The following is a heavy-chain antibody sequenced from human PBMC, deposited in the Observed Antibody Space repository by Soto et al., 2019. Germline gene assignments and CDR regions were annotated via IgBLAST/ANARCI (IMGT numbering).Heavy chain of an antibody. CDR1: GGTFSSYT. V-gene: IGHV1-69*02. CDR3: PRGLDGYNLV. CDR2: IIPILGIA. J-gene: IGHJ4*02. Sequence: QVQLVQSGAEVKKPGSSVKVSCKASGGTFSSYTISWVRQAPGQGLEWMGRIIPILGIANYAQKFQGRVTSTAHKSTSTAYMELSSLRAEDTAVCYCPRGLDGYNLVWGQGTLVTLSS. D-gene: IGHD5-12*01.